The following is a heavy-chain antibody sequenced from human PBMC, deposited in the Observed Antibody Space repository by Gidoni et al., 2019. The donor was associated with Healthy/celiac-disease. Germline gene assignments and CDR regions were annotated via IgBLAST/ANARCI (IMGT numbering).Heavy chain of an antibody. Sequence: QVQLVQSGAEVKKPGASGTVSCKASGYTFTSYGISWVRQAPGQGLEWMGWISAYNGNTNYAQKLQGRVTMTTDTSTSTAYMELRSLRSDDTAVYYCARDLRAHGVGRDIVVVPAETWDNWFDPWGQGTLVTVSS. CDR1: GYTFTSYG. V-gene: IGHV1-18*01. CDR2: ISAYNGNT. J-gene: IGHJ5*02. CDR3: ARDLRAHGVGRDIVVVPAETWDNWFDP. D-gene: IGHD2-2*01.